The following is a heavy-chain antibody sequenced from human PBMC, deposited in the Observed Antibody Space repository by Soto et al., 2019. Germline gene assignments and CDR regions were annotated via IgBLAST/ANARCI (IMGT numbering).Heavy chain of an antibody. J-gene: IGHJ6*03. D-gene: IGHD2-2*01. V-gene: IGHV3-21*01. CDR2: ISSSSSYI. CDR3: ARGRYCSSTSCLVPYYYYYMDV. CDR1: GFTFSSYS. Sequence: ESGGGLVKPGGSLRLSCAASGFTFSSYSMNWVRQAPGKGLEWVSSISSSSSYIYYADSVKGRFTISRDNAKNSLYLQMNSRRAEDTAVYYCARGRYCSSTSCLVPYYYYYMDVWGKGTTVTVSS.